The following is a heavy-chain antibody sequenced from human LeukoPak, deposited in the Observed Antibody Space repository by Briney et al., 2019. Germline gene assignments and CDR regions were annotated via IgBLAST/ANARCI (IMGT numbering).Heavy chain of an antibody. CDR3: ARGGDIVATADIYGMDV. D-gene: IGHD5-12*01. V-gene: IGHV1-69*13. Sequence: ASVKVSCKASGYTFTNNYLHWVRQAPGQGLEWMGGIIPIFGTANYAQKFQGRVTITADESTSTAYMELSSLRSEDTAVYYCARGGDIVATADIYGMDVWGQGTTVTVSS. CDR1: GYTFTNNY. J-gene: IGHJ6*02. CDR2: IIPIFGTA.